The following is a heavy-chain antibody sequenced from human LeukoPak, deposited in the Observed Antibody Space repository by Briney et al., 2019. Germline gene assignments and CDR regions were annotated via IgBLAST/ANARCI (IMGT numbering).Heavy chain of an antibody. CDR2: IRYDGSNK. CDR3: AKLTVVDTEIDY. J-gene: IGHJ4*02. V-gene: IGHV3-30*02. D-gene: IGHD5-18*01. CDR1: GFTFSSYG. Sequence: GGSLRLSCAASGFTFSSYGMHWVRQAPGKGLEWVAFIRYDGSNKYYADSVKDRFTISRDNSKNTLYLQMNSLRAEDTAVYYCAKLTVVDTEIDYWGQGTLVTVSS.